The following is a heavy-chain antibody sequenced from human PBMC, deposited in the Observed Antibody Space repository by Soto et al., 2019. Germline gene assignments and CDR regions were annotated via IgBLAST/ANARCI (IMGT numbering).Heavy chain of an antibody. CDR1: GGSISSSNW. J-gene: IGHJ4*02. D-gene: IGHD6-13*01. CDR3: ASSGPYSSSWYYFDY. V-gene: IGHV4-4*02. CDR2: IYHSGST. Sequence: QVQLQESGPGLVKPSGTLSLTCAVSGGSISSSNWWSWVRQPPGKGLEWIGEIYHSGSTNYNPSLKTRVTISVDKSKNQFSLKLSSVTAADTAVYYCASSGPYSSSWYYFDYWGQGTLVTVSS.